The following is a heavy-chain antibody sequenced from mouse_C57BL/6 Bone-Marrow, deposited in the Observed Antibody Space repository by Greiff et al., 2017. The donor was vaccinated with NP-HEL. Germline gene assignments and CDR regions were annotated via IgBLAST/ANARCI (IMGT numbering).Heavy chain of an antibody. V-gene: IGHV1-81*01. J-gene: IGHJ3*01. CDR1: GYTFTSYG. Sequence: QVQLQQSGAELARPGASVKLSCKASGYTFTSYGISWVKQRTGQGLEWIGEIYPRSGNTYYNEKFKGKATLTADKASSTAYMELRSLTSEDSAVYFCAISQSYYGSSFAYWGQGTLVTVSA. CDR2: IYPRSGNT. CDR3: AISQSYYGSSFAY. D-gene: IGHD1-1*01.